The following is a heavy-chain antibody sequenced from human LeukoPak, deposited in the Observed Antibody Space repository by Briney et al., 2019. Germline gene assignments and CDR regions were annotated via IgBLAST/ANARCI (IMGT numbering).Heavy chain of an antibody. CDR3: ASSATTGGGVGY. Sequence: GGSLRLSCAASGFTFSSYSMNWVRQAPGKGLEWVSSISSSSSCIYYADSVKGRFTISRDNAKNSLYLQMNSLRAEDTAVYYCASSATTGGGVGYWGQGTLVTVSS. V-gene: IGHV3-21*01. CDR2: ISSSSSCI. J-gene: IGHJ4*02. D-gene: IGHD2-8*02. CDR1: GFTFSSYS.